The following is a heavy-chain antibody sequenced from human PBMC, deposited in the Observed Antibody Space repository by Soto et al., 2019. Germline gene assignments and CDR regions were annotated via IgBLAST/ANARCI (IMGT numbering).Heavy chain of an antibody. D-gene: IGHD3-10*01. V-gene: IGHV3-48*02. CDR1: GFTFSSYI. CDR3: ARDPLLWFGERYYYGMDV. Sequence: GGSLRLSCAASGFTFSSYIMNWVRQAPGKGLEWVSYISSSSSTIYYADSVKGRFTISRDNAKNSLYLQMNSLRDEDTAVYYCARDPLLWFGERYYYGMDVWGQGPPLTVSS. J-gene: IGHJ6*02. CDR2: ISSSSSTI.